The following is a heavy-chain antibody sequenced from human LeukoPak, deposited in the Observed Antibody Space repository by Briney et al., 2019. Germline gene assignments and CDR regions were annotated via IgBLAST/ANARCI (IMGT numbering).Heavy chain of an antibody. D-gene: IGHD6-13*01. CDR1: GYTFTSYG. V-gene: IGHV1-18*01. Sequence: GASVKVSCKASGYTFTSYGISWVRQAPGQGLEWMGWISAYNGNTNYAQKLKGRVTMTTDTSTSTAYMELRSLRSDDTAVYYCARDWVIAAAGGLDYWGQGTLVTVSS. CDR2: ISAYNGNT. J-gene: IGHJ4*02. CDR3: ARDWVIAAAGGLDY.